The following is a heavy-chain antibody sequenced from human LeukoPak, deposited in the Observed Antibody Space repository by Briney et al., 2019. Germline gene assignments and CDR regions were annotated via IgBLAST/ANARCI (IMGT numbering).Heavy chain of an antibody. CDR2: ISGSGGST. CDR3: ARAPTGTVTKVDY. D-gene: IGHD4-11*01. V-gene: IGHV3-23*01. J-gene: IGHJ4*02. Sequence: GGSLRLSCAASGFTFSSYAMSWVRQAPGKGLEWDSAISGSGGSTYFADSVKGRFTISRDISKNTLYLQMNSLRAEDTAVYYCARAPTGTVTKVDYWGQGTLVTVSS. CDR1: GFTFSSYA.